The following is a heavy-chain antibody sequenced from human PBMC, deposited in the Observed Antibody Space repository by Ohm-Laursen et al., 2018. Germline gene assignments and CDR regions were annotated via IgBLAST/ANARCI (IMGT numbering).Heavy chain of an antibody. Sequence: SLRLSCAASGFTFSTYSMNWVRQAPGKGLEWVSSISSSSSYIYYADPVKGRFTISRDNAKNSLFLQMNSLRAEDTAVYYCARDDCSSTSCPDLDYWGQGTLVSVSS. CDR2: ISSSSSYI. CDR3: ARDDCSSTSCPDLDY. J-gene: IGHJ4*02. CDR1: GFTFSTYS. V-gene: IGHV3-21*01. D-gene: IGHD2-2*01.